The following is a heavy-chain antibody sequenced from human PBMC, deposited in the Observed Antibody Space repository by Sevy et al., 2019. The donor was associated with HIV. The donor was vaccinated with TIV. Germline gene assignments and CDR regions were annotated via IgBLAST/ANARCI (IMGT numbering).Heavy chain of an antibody. CDR1: GFTFSNAW. CDR2: IKSKTDSGTT. J-gene: IGHJ4*02. CDR3: STEGYSSSWSFDY. D-gene: IGHD6-13*01. V-gene: IGHV3-15*07. Sequence: GGSLRLSCAASGFTFSNAWMNWVRQAPGKGLEWVGRIKSKTDSGTTDYAAPVKCRLTSSTDDSKNTMFLQMNSLKTEDTAVYYCSTEGYSSSWSFDYWGQGTLVTVSS.